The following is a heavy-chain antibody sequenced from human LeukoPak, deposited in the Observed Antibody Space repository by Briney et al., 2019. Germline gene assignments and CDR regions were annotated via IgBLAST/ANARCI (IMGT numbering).Heavy chain of an antibody. Sequence: GGSLRFSCAASGFTFSSYAMSWVRQAPGKGLEWVSAISGSGGSTYYADSVKGRFTISRDNSKNTLYRQMNSLRAEDTAVYYCAKDTGIAVAGPPLHWGQGTLVTVSS. D-gene: IGHD6-19*01. J-gene: IGHJ4*02. CDR3: AKDTGIAVAGPPLH. CDR2: ISGSGGST. CDR1: GFTFSSYA. V-gene: IGHV3-23*01.